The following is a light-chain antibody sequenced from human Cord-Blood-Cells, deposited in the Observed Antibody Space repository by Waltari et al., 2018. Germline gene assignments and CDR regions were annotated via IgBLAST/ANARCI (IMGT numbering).Light chain of an antibody. Sequence: EIVLTQSPGTLSLSPGERATLSCRASQSVSSSYLAWYQQKPGQAPRLLIYGASSRANGIPDRFSGSGSGTDFTLTISRLEPEDFAVYYCQQYGSSPLTFGQGTKVEIK. V-gene: IGKV3-20*01. CDR3: QQYGSSPLT. CDR1: QSVSSSY. J-gene: IGKJ1*01. CDR2: GAS.